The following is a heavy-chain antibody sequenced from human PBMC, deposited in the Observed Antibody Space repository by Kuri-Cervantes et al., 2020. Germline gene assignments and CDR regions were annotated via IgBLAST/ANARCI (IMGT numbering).Heavy chain of an antibody. CDR1: GFAFSNAW. CDR3: TTDRVSGSWGY. D-gene: IGHD1-26*01. CDR2: IKSKTDGGTT. Sequence: LSLTCAASGFAFSNAWMSWVRQAPGKGLEWVGRIKSKTDGGTTDYAAPVKGRFTISRDDSKNTLYLQMNSLKTEDTAVYYCTTDRVSGSWGYWGQGILVTVSS. V-gene: IGHV3-15*01. J-gene: IGHJ4*02.